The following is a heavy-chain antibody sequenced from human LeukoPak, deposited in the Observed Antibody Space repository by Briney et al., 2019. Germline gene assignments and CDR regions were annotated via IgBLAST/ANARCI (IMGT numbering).Heavy chain of an antibody. V-gene: IGHV3-23*01. Sequence: GGFLRLSCAASGFTFSSYAMSWVRQAPGKGLEWVSAILGAGDSTFYADSVKGRFTISRDNSKNTLYLQMNSLTADDTAIHYCAKGRGAFSSGWFFDYWGQGTLVTVSS. J-gene: IGHJ4*02. D-gene: IGHD6-19*01. CDR1: GFTFSSYA. CDR3: AKGRGAFSSGWFFDY. CDR2: ILGAGDST.